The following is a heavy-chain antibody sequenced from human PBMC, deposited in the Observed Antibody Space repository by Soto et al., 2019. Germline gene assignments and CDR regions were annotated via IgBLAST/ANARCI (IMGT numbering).Heavy chain of an antibody. CDR2: IYYSGST. Sequence: SETLSLTCTVSGGSISSYYWSWIRQPPGKGLEWIGYIYYSGSTNYNPSLKSRVTISVDTSKNQFSLKLSSVTAADTAVYYCARRRKYGDAFDIWGKGTMVTVSS. CDR1: GGSISSYY. D-gene: IGHD2-2*01. CDR3: ARRRKYGDAFDI. J-gene: IGHJ3*02. V-gene: IGHV4-59*08.